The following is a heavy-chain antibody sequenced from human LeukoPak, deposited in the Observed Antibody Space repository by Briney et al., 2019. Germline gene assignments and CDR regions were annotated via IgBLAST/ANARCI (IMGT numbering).Heavy chain of an antibody. V-gene: IGHV4-59*12. J-gene: IGHJ5*02. CDR1: GGSISSYY. CDR3: APLDYGDYVPHNWFDP. D-gene: IGHD4-17*01. CDR2: IYYSGNT. Sequence: TSETLSLTCTVSGGSISSYYWSWIRQPPGKGLEWIGYIYYSGNTNYNPSLKSRVTISVDTSKNQFSLKLSSVTAADTAVYYCAPLDYGDYVPHNWFDPWGQGTLVTVSS.